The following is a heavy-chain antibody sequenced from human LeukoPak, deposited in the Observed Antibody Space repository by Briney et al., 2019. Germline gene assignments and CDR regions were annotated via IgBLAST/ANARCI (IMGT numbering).Heavy chain of an antibody. CDR2: IYYSGST. CDR1: GGSISSYY. V-gene: IGHV4-59*01. Sequence: PSETLSLTCTVSGGSISSYYWSWIRQPPGKGLEWIGYIYYSGSTNYNPSLKSRVTISVDTSKNQFSLKLSSVTAADTAVYYCAGIAVAGSRYMDVWGKGATVTISS. CDR3: AGIAVAGSRYMDV. J-gene: IGHJ6*03. D-gene: IGHD6-19*01.